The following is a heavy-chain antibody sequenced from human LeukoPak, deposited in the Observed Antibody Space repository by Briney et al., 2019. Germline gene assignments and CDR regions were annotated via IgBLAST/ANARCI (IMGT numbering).Heavy chain of an antibody. Sequence: GASVKVSCKASGYTFTGYYMHWVRQAPGQGLEWMGWINPNSGGTNYAQKFQGRVTMTRDTSISTAYMELSCLRSEDTAVYYCAREWAGYDSSGYRDDFDIWGQGTMVTVSS. V-gene: IGHV1-2*02. CDR2: INPNSGGT. J-gene: IGHJ3*02. CDR1: GYTFTGYY. D-gene: IGHD3-22*01. CDR3: AREWAGYDSSGYRDDFDI.